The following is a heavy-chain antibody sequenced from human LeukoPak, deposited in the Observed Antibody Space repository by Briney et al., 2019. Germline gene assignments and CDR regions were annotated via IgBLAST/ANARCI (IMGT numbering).Heavy chain of an antibody. Sequence: GGSLRLSCAASGLTVSSNYMSWVRQAPGKGLEWVSSISSSSSYIYHADSVKGRFTISRDNAKNSLYLQMNSLRAEDTAVYYCARDRHHRFGELFPWGQGTRVTVSS. CDR2: ISSSSSYI. J-gene: IGHJ4*02. CDR3: ARDRHHRFGELFP. V-gene: IGHV3-21*01. CDR1: GLTVSSNY. D-gene: IGHD3-10*01.